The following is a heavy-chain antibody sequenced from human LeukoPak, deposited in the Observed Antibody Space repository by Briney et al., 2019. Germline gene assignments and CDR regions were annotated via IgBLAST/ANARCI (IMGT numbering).Heavy chain of an antibody. CDR3: ARGSRIAAAGQDY. CDR1: GFTFSSYA. V-gene: IGHV3-30-3*01. J-gene: IGHJ4*02. D-gene: IGHD6-13*01. CDR2: ISYDGSNK. Sequence: GRSLRLSCAASGFTFSSYAMHWVRQAPGKGLEWVAVISYDGSNKYYADSVKDRFTISRDNSKNTLYLQMNSLRAEDTAVYYCARGSRIAAAGQDYWGQGTLVTVSS.